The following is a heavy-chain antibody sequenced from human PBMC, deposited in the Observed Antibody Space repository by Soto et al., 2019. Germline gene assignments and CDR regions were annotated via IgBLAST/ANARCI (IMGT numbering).Heavy chain of an antibody. Sequence: SVKVSCKASGFTFTSSAMHWVRQARGQRLEWIGWIVVGSGNTNYAQKFQERVTITRDMSTSTAYMELSSLRSEDTAVYYCAAVNIVATIGDYFDYWGQGTLVTVSS. CDR3: AAVNIVATIGDYFDY. CDR2: IVVGSGNT. D-gene: IGHD5-12*01. CDR1: GFTFTSSA. J-gene: IGHJ4*02. V-gene: IGHV1-58*02.